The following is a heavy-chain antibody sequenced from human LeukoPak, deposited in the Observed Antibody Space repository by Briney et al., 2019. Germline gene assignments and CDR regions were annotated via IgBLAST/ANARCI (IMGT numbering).Heavy chain of an antibody. Sequence: GGSLRLSCAASGFTFSSYDMSWVRQAPGKGLEWVSTINSYGAYTYYADSVKGRFTISRDNAKNSLYLQMNSLRAEDTAVYYCARDGAVLRYFDWLPPVGNFDYWGQGTLVTVSS. J-gene: IGHJ4*02. CDR3: ARDGAVLRYFDWLPPVGNFDY. CDR2: INSYGAYT. V-gene: IGHV3-21*01. CDR1: GFTFSSYD. D-gene: IGHD3-9*01.